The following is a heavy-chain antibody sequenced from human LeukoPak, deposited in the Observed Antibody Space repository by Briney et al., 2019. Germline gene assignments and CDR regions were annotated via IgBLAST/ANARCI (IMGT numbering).Heavy chain of an antibody. CDR2: INHSGST. D-gene: IGHD3-10*01. J-gene: IGHJ4*02. CDR3: ARRRHFHYYGSGSYPFDY. CDR1: GGSFSGYY. V-gene: IGHV4-34*01. Sequence: SETLSLTCAVYGGSFSGYYWSWIRQPPGKGLEWIGEINHSGSTNHNPSLKSRVTISVDTSKNQFSLKLSSVTAADAAVYYCARRRHFHYYGSGSYPFDYWGQGTLVTVSS.